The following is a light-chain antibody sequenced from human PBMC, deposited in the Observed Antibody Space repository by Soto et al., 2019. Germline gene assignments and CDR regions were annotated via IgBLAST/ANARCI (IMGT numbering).Light chain of an antibody. Sequence: EFVLTQSPGTLSLSPGERATLSCRASQSLTNSFIAWYQQRPGQAPRLLIYDASSRASGIPDRFSGSGSGTDFTLTISRLETEDFATFYCQQYDTSEIIFGQGTRLEIK. CDR3: QQYDTSEII. J-gene: IGKJ5*01. V-gene: IGKV3-20*01. CDR1: QSLTNSF. CDR2: DAS.